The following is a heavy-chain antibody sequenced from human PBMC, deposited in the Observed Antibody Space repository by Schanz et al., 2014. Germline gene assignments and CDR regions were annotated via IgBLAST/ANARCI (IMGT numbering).Heavy chain of an antibody. J-gene: IGHJ5*02. D-gene: IGHD1-26*01. CDR2: IWFDGNNK. CDR3: ARDPSGSYGWFDP. V-gene: IGHV3-33*08. CDR1: GFTFSDYY. Sequence: QVQLVQSGGGVVQPGGSLKLSCSASGFTFSDYYMSWIRQAPGKGLEWVAVIWFDGNNKYYADSVKGRFTISRDNSKNTLYLQMNSLRAEDTAVYYCARDPSGSYGWFDPWGQGTLVTVSS.